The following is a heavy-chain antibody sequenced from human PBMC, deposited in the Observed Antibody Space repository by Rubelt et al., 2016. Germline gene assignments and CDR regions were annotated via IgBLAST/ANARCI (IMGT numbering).Heavy chain of an antibody. CDR2: VYYSGVT. D-gene: IGHD6-13*01. CDR1: GGSVTNSDYY. V-gene: IGHV4-39*07. Sequence: QLQLQESGPGLVKPSETLSLTCSVSGGSVTNSDYYWAWIRLPPGKMLEWIGIVYYSGVTNYHPSLKSRVSMSVDTSKNQFSLKLISVTAADTAVYYCTGDISGRQQLKTGPTGRFDPWGQGTLVTVSS. J-gene: IGHJ5*02. CDR3: TGDISGRQQLKTGPTGRFDP.